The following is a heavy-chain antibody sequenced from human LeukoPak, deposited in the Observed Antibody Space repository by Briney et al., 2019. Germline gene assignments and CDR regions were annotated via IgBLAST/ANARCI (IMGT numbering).Heavy chain of an antibody. CDR1: VGSLSIYL. D-gene: IGHD3-3*01. V-gene: IGHV4-59*01. CDR2: IYYRGST. Sequence: PSGGLSLTRIVPVGSLSIYLWRSIWAPPGRGVGGVGYIYYRGSTNYNPSLKSRVTISVDTTKNQFYLNLSSVTSAATAVYCCAGHRARGITIFGVELDEAFDIWGQGTMVTVSS. CDR3: AGHRARGITIFGVELDEAFDI. J-gene: IGHJ3*02.